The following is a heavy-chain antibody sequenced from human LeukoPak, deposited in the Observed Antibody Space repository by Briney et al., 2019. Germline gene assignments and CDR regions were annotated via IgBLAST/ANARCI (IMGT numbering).Heavy chain of an antibody. Sequence: ASVKVSCKASGYTFTSFAINWVRQAPGQGLEWMGWIYTNTGNPTYAQGFTGRFVFSLDTSVSTAYLQISSLKAEDTAVYFCARFIATYYDDSSGLDYWGQGTLVTVSS. D-gene: IGHD3-22*01. CDR2: IYTNTGNP. V-gene: IGHV7-4-1*02. CDR3: ARFIATYYDDSSGLDY. CDR1: GYTFTSFA. J-gene: IGHJ4*02.